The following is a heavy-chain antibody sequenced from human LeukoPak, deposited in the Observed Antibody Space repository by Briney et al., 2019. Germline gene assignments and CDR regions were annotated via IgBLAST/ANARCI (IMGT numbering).Heavy chain of an antibody. CDR2: ISGSSGII. CDR1: GFTFNTYT. CDR3: ARDSQDYGPTFDY. V-gene: IGHV3-48*02. J-gene: IGHJ4*02. D-gene: IGHD4-17*01. Sequence: GGSLRLSCAASGFTFNTYTMNWVRQAPGKGLEWVSYISGSSGIIDYADSVRGRFTISRDNAKNSLYLQMNSLRDEDTAVYYCARDSQDYGPTFDYWGQGTLVTVSS.